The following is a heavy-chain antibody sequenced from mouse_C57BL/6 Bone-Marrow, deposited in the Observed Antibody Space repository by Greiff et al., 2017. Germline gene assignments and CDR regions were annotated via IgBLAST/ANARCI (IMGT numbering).Heavy chain of an antibody. V-gene: IGHV2-6*01. D-gene: IGHD2-3*01. CDR3: ASATDGYRFAY. CDR2: IWGVGST. J-gene: IGHJ3*01. Sequence: VMLVESGPGLVAPSQSLSITCPVSGFSLTSYGVDWVRQSPGKGLEWLGVIWGVGSTNYNSALKSRLSISKDNSKSQVFLKMNSLQTDDTAMYYCASATDGYRFAYWGQGTLVTVSA. CDR1: GFSLTSYG.